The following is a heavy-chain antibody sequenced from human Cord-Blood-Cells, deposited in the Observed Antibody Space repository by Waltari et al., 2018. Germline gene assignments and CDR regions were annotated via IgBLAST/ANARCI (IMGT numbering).Heavy chain of an antibody. CDR2: IKQDGSEK. J-gene: IGHJ4*02. D-gene: IGHD2-15*01. CDR3: ARTVVTDY. CDR1: GFPFSSYW. V-gene: IGHV3-7*01. Sequence: EVQLVESGGGLVQPGGSLRLSCAASGFPFSSYWLSWVRQAPGKGLEWVANIKQDGSEKYYVDSVKGRFTISRDNAKNSLYLQMNSLRAEDTAVYYCARTVVTDYWGQGTLVTVSS.